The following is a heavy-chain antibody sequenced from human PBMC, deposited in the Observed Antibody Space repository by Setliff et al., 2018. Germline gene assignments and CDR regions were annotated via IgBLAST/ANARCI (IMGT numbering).Heavy chain of an antibody. V-gene: IGHV3-48*03. J-gene: IGHJ5*02. CDR1: GFTFKTYE. Sequence: PGGSLRLSCEASGFTFKTYEMIWVRQAPGKGLERVSKTHTDGITIYSDSVRGRFTIFRDSAKNSLSLQMNGLRAEDTSVYYCARDVFDFRTGEGGPWGQGTRVTVSS. CDR3: ARDVFDFRTGEGGP. CDR2: THTDGITI. D-gene: IGHD3-3*01.